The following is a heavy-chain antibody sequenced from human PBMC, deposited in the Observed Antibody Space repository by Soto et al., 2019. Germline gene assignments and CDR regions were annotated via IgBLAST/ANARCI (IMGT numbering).Heavy chain of an antibody. CDR2: IWYDGSNK. Sequence: QVQLVESGGGVVQPGRSLRLSCAASGFTFSSYGMHWVRQAPGKGLEWVAVIWYDGSNKYYADSVKGRFTISRDNSKNTLYLQMNSLRAEDTAVYYCARDRVTIFGVVNDSYGMDVWGQGTTVTVSS. J-gene: IGHJ6*02. D-gene: IGHD3-3*01. V-gene: IGHV3-33*01. CDR3: ARDRVTIFGVVNDSYGMDV. CDR1: GFTFSSYG.